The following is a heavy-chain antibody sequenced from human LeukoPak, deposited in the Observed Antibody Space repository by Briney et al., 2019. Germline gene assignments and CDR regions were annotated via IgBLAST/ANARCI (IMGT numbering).Heavy chain of an antibody. D-gene: IGHD4-17*01. CDR3: ARHDYGTYDLIK. CDR2: IYYSGST. J-gene: IGHJ4*01. V-gene: IGHV4-59*08. Sequence: SETLSLTCTVCGGSIRNYYMDWIRQPPGKGLEWIGYIYYSGSTSYNPSLKRRVTISVDTSKNQFSLKVSSVTAADTAVYYCARHDYGTYDLIKWGHEALVTVSS. CDR1: GGSIRNYY.